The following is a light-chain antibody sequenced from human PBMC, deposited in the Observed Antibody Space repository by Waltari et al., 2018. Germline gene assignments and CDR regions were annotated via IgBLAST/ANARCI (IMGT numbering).Light chain of an antibody. CDR3: QQYGSTLIT. CDR2: AAS. CDR1: QSVSSSY. J-gene: IGKJ5*01. Sequence: EIVLTQSPGTLSLSLGERVTLSCRASQSVSSSYLAWYQQKPGQAPRLLIYAASNRATGIPDRFRGRGSGTGFTLTISSLEPEDSAVYYCQQYGSTLITFGQGTRLEIK. V-gene: IGKV3-20*01.